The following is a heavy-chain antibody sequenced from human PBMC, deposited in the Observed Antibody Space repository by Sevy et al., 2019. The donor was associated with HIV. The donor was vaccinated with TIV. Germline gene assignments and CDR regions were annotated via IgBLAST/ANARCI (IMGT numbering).Heavy chain of an antibody. Sequence: GGSLRLSCVASGLTVSSNFMSWVRQAPGKGLEWVSAIYIGGTTYYADSVKGRFTISRDNSKNTLYLQMNSLRAEDTAVYYCARGKHISDYYGSFDYWGQGTLVTVSS. CDR3: ARGKHISDYYGSFDY. CDR2: IYIGGTT. D-gene: IGHD3-3*01. V-gene: IGHV3-53*01. CDR1: GLTVSSNF. J-gene: IGHJ4*02.